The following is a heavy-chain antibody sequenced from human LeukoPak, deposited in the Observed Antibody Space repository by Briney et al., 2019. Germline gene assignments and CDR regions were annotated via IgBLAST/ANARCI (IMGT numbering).Heavy chain of an antibody. CDR1: GFSFSTHW. V-gene: IGHV3-7*01. CDR3: AKDRDSGWYIIDY. D-gene: IGHD6-19*01. CDR2: INQDGSEK. Sequence: GGSLRLSCAASGFSFSTHWISWVRQAPGKGLEWVAIINQDGSEKYYVDSLKGRFTISRDNSKNTLYLQMNSLRAEDTAVYYCAKDRDSGWYIIDYWGQGTLVTVSS. J-gene: IGHJ4*02.